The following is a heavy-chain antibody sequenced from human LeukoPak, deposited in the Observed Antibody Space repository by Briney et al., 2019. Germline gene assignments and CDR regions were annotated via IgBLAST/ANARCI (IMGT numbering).Heavy chain of an antibody. D-gene: IGHD1-26*01. CDR2: INTNTGDP. CDR1: GYTFTSFA. Sequence: ASVKVSCKASGYTFTSFAMYWLRQAPGQGFEWMGWINTNTGDPMYAQAFTGRFVFSLDTSVSTAYLQISSLKPDDTAVYYCARSHKVVGATFDYWGQGTLATVSS. CDR3: ARSHKVVGATFDY. J-gene: IGHJ4*02. V-gene: IGHV7-4-1*02.